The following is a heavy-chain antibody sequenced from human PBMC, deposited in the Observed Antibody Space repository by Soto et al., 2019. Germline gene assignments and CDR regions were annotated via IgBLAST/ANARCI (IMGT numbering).Heavy chain of an antibody. V-gene: IGHV3-23*01. CDR1: GFTFSSYA. D-gene: IGHD2-2*01. J-gene: IGHJ4*02. Sequence: GGCLRLSCAASGFTFSSYAMSWVRQAPGKGLERVSAISGSGGSTYYADSVKGRFTISRDNSKNTLYLQMNSLRAEDTAVYYCAKDVRAMPTVYFDYWGQGTLVALSS. CDR3: AKDVRAMPTVYFDY. CDR2: ISGSGGST.